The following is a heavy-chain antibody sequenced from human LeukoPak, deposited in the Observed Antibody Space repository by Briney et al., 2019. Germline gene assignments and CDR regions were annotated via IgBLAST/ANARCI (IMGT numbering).Heavy chain of an antibody. J-gene: IGHJ4*02. D-gene: IGHD3-22*01. Sequence: ASVKVSCKASGYTFTSYGISWVRQAPGQGLEWMGWISAYNGNTNYAQKLQGRVTMTTDTSTSTAYMELRSLRSDDTAVYYCARDSRDPYYYDSSGYYPVDYWGQGTLVTVSS. CDR3: ARDSRDPYYYDSSGYYPVDY. CDR2: ISAYNGNT. CDR1: GYTFTSYG. V-gene: IGHV1-18*01.